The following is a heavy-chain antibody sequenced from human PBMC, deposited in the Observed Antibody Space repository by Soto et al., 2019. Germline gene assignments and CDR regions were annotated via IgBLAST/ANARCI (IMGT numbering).Heavy chain of an antibody. J-gene: IGHJ4*02. CDR1: GFSFSSHA. CDR2: ISARGGSS. CDR3: AKGSIEYSASVDN. Sequence: DVQLLESGGGLVQPGGSLRLSCAASGFSFSSHAMVWVRQAPGKGLEWVSVISARGGSSYFADSVKGRFTISRDNSKNVLSLEMNSLRAEDTAIYFCAKGSIEYSASVDNWGQGTLVLVSS. V-gene: IGHV3-23*01. D-gene: IGHD4-4*01.